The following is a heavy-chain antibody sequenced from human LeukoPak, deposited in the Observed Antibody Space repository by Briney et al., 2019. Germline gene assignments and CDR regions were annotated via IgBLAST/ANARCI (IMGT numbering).Heavy chain of an antibody. Sequence: QPGGSLALSFHVSGFTFRRYALHWVRPAPDKGLEWVAVISYDGSKEEYRDAVKGRFTISRDNSKNTLYLQMNSLRSEDTAVYDCARVCWTEEYGGDKPPAYWGQGTLVTVSS. V-gene: IGHV3-30*10. CDR2: ISYDGSKE. J-gene: IGHJ1*01. D-gene: IGHD4-23*01. CDR3: ARVCWTEEYGGDKPPAY. CDR1: GFTFRRYA.